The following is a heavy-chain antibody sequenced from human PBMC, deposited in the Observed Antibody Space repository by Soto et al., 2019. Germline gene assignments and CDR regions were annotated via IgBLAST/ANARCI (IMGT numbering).Heavy chain of an antibody. V-gene: IGHV3-15*01. D-gene: IGHD1-1*01. CDR3: TPASGNHWKWFHSYYYGMDV. J-gene: IGHJ6*02. Sequence: DVQLVESGGGLVKPGGSLRLSCAASGFTFSDAWMSWVRQAPGKGLEWIGRIKSTIDGGTTDYAAPVKGRFTISRDDSKNTLFLQMNSLNTEDTAVYSGTPASGNHWKWFHSYYYGMDVWGQGTTVTVSS. CDR2: IKSTIDGGTT. CDR1: GFTFSDAW.